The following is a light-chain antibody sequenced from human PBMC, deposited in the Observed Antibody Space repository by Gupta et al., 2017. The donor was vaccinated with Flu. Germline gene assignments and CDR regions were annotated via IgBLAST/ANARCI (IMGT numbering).Light chain of an antibody. CDR3: AAWDDSLNGYV. V-gene: IGLV1-44*01. J-gene: IGLJ1*01. CDR1: SSNVGSQT. CDR2: SSD. Sequence: QSVLTQPPSASGTPGQRVSISCSGSSSNVGSQTVNWYQQLPGTAPKLLIYSSDQRPSGVPDRFSGSKSGTSASRAIGGLQSEDEAEYYCAAWDDSLNGYVFGSGTKVTVL.